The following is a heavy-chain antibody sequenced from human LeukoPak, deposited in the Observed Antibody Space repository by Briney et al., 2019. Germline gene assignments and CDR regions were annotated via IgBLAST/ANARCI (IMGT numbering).Heavy chain of an antibody. CDR2: ISAYNGNT. CDR1: GGTFSSYA. J-gene: IGHJ4*02. Sequence: PSVKVSCKASGGTFSSYAISWVRQAPGQGLEWMGWISAYNGNTNYAQKLQGRVTMTTDTSTSTAYMELGSLRSDDTAVYYCARGILTGYYFDYWGQGTLVTVSS. D-gene: IGHD3-9*01. V-gene: IGHV1-18*01. CDR3: ARGILTGYYFDY.